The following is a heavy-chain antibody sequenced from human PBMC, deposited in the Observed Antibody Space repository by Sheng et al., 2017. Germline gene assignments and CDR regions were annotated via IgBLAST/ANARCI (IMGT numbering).Heavy chain of an antibody. Sequence: QVQLVQSGAEVKKPGASVKVSCKASGYTFTSYAMHWVRQAPGQRLEWMGWINAGNGNTKYSQKFQGRVTITRDTSASTAYMELTSLRSEDTSMYYCARASRSNWFDPWGQGTLVTVSS. CDR2: INAGNGNT. CDR3: ARASRSNWFDP. V-gene: IGHV1-3*01. D-gene: IGHD2-2*01. J-gene: IGHJ5*02. CDR1: GYTFTSYA.